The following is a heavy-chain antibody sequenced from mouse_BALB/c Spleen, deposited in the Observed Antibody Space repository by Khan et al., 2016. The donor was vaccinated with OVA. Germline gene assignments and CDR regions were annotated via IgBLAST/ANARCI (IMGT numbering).Heavy chain of an antibody. Sequence: VQLQQSGPELVRPGASVKVSCKASGYAFTTYNMYWVKQSHGKSLEWIGYIDPYNGGTKYNQKFKDKATLTVDKSSSAAYMHLDSLTSEDSAVYFCARSSDGYYPLADWGQGTLVTVSA. J-gene: IGHJ3*01. CDR1: GYAFTTYN. CDR3: ARSSDGYYPLAD. CDR2: IDPYNGGT. V-gene: IGHV1S135*01. D-gene: IGHD2-3*01.